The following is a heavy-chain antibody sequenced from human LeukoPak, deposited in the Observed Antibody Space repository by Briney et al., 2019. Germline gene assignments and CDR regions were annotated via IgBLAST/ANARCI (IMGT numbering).Heavy chain of an antibody. J-gene: IGHJ4*02. CDR3: AKERIVLGYCSSTSCFRSVYFDY. D-gene: IGHD2-2*01. CDR1: GFTFSSYA. CDR2: ISGSGGST. V-gene: IGHV3-23*01. Sequence: PGGSLRLSCAASGFTFSSYAMSWVRQAPGKGLEWVSAISGSGGSTYYADSVKGRFTISRDNSKNTLYLQMNSLRAEDTAVYYCAKERIVLGYCSSTSCFRSVYFDYRGQGTLVTVSS.